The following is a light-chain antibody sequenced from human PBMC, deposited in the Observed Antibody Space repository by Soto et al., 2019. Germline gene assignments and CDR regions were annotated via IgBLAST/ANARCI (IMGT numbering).Light chain of an antibody. J-gene: IGKJ5*01. CDR3: QQRSNWPPEIT. CDR2: DAS. CDR1: QILLHINGYNY. Sequence: DIVVTQSPLSLPVTPGEPASISCRSSQILLHINGYNYLDWYLQKPGQSPQLLIYDASNRATGIPARFSGSGSGTDFTLTISSLEPEDFAVYYCQQRSNWPPEITFGRGTRLEIK. V-gene: IGKV2-28*01.